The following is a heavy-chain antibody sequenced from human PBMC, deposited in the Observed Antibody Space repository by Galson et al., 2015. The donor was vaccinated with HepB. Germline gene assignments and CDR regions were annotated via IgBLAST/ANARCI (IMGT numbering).Heavy chain of an antibody. CDR1: GDSVSRNTAS. CDR2: TYYRTKWYS. J-gene: IGHJ5*02. CDR3: ARGRLSIEGSLLDP. D-gene: IGHD2-21*02. Sequence: CAISGDSVSRNTASWNWIRQSPSRGLEWLGRTYYRTKWYSDSAVSVRSRITVNADTSKNQFSLQLNSVTPEDTAVYYCARGRLSIEGSLLDPWRQGPLVIVSS. V-gene: IGHV6-1*01.